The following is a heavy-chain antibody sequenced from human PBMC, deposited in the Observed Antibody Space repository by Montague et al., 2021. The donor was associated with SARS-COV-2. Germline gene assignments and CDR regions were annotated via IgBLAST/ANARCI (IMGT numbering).Heavy chain of an antibody. J-gene: IGHJ3*02. Sequence: PALVKPTQTLTLTCTFSGFSLSTSGMCVSWIRQPPGKAPEWLARIDWDDDRYYSTSLKTRLTISRDTSKNQVVLTMTNMDPVDTATYYCARGYYDILTGYLDAFDIWGQGTMVTVSS. CDR2: IDWDDDR. V-gene: IGHV2-70*11. CDR1: GFSLSTSGMC. CDR3: ARGYYDILTGYLDAFDI. D-gene: IGHD3-9*01.